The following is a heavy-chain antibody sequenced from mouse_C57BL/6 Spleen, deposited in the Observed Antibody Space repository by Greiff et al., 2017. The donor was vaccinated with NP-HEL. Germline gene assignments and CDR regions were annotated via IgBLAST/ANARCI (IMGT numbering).Heavy chain of an antibody. CDR1: GYTFTSYW. J-gene: IGHJ2*01. CDR2: IDPSDSYT. D-gene: IGHD1-1*01. CDR3: ARRSYYDSSSYYFDY. V-gene: IGHV1-69*01. Sequence: QVQLQQPGAELVMPGASVKLSCKASGYTFTSYWMHWVKQRPGQGLEWIGEIDPSDSYTNYNQKFKGKSTLTVDKSSSTAYMQLSSLTSEDSAVYYGARRSYYDSSSYYFDYWGQGTTLTVSS.